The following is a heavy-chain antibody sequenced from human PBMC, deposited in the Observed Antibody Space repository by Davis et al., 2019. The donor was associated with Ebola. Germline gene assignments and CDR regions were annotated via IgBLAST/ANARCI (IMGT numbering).Heavy chain of an antibody. Sequence: GGSLRLSCAASGFTFSSYAMSWVRQAPGKGLEWVSSISSSSSYIYYADSVKGRFTISRDNTKNSLYLQMNSLRAEDTAVYYCARERWEYSGSYFSDYWGQGTLVTVSS. V-gene: IGHV3-21*01. CDR2: ISSSSSYI. CDR3: ARERWEYSGSYFSDY. CDR1: GFTFSSYA. J-gene: IGHJ4*02. D-gene: IGHD1-26*01.